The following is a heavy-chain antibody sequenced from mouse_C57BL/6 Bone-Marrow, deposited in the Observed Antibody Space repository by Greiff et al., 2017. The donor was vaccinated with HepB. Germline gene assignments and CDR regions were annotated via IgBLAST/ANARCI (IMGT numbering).Heavy chain of an antibody. CDR3: TKDYYGSSPWYFDV. V-gene: IGHV1-5*01. CDR1: GYTFTSYW. CDR2: IYPGNSDT. J-gene: IGHJ1*03. Sequence: VQLKQSGTVLARPGASVKMSCKTSGYTFTSYWMHWVKQRPGQGLEWIGAIYPGNSDTSYNQKFKGKAKLTAVTSASTAYMELSSLTNEDSAVYYCTKDYYGSSPWYFDVWGTGTTVTDSS. D-gene: IGHD1-1*01.